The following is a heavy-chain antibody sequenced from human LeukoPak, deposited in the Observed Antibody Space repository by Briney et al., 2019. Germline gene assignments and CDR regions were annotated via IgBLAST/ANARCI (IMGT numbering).Heavy chain of an antibody. CDR1: GFTFGDYA. D-gene: IGHD6-13*01. V-gene: IGHV3-49*04. Sequence: QPGRSLRLSCTASGFTFGDYAMSWVRQAPGKGLEWVGFIRSKAYGGTTEYAASVKGRFTISRDDSKSIAYLQMNSLKTEDTAVYYCTRGTPFGIVAAGSNSQHWGQGTLVTVSS. CDR3: TRGTPFGIVAAGSNSQH. CDR2: IRSKAYGGTT. J-gene: IGHJ1*01.